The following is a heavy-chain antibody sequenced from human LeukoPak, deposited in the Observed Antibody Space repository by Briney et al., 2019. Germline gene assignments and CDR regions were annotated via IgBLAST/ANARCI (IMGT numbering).Heavy chain of an antibody. D-gene: IGHD2-15*01. V-gene: IGHV4-39*07. CDR3: ARGPVVVVVAATVDSWFDP. CDR1: GGSISSSSYY. Sequence: SETLSLTCTVSGGSISSSSYYWGWIRQPPGKGLEWIGSIYYSGSTYYNPSLKSRVTISVDTSKNQFSLKLSSVTAADTAVYYCARGPVVVVVAATVDSWFDPWGQGTLVTVSS. CDR2: IYYSGST. J-gene: IGHJ5*02.